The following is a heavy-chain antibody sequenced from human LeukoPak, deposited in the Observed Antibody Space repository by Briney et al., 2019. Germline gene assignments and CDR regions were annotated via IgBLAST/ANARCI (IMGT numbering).Heavy chain of an antibody. CDR3: VRDHNYYFGY. Sequence: GGSLRLSCAASGFTLSSYNMNWVRQAPGKGLEWISYITTSIDIISYADSVKGRFTISRDNAKNSLYLQMDSLRDEDTAVYYCVRDHNYYFGYWGQRILVTVSA. J-gene: IGHJ4*02. CDR1: GFTLSSYN. V-gene: IGHV3-48*02. CDR2: ITTSIDII.